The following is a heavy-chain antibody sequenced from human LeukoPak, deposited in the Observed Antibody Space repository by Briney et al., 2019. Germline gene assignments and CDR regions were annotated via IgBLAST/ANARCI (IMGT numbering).Heavy chain of an antibody. D-gene: IGHD3-22*01. CDR3: ARDRAHYYDSSGYHGAFDI. CDR2: IFYSGSA. V-gene: IGHV4-39*07. CDR1: GGSISSSSYY. J-gene: IGHJ3*02. Sequence: SETLSLTCTVSGGSISSSSYYWGWIRQPPGKGLEWIGNIFYSGSAYYNPSLKSRDTISVDTSKNQFSLKLNSVTAADTAVYYCARDRAHYYDSSGYHGAFDIWGQGTMVTVSS.